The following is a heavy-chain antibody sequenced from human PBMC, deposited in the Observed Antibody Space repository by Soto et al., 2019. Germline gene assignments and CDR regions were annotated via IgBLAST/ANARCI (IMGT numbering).Heavy chain of an antibody. D-gene: IGHD1-26*01. Sequence: EVQLVESGGGLIQPGGSLRLSCAVSGFNLSNYWMHWVRQAPGKGLVWVSRINTDGTRTSYAESGEGRFTISRDNXKXXLYLQMNSLRDEDTAVYYSVRSGHIGGSCHAWFDPWGEGTLVTVSS. V-gene: IGHV3-74*01. J-gene: IGHJ5*02. CDR3: VRSGHIGGSCHAWFDP. CDR1: GFNLSNYW. CDR2: INTDGTRT.